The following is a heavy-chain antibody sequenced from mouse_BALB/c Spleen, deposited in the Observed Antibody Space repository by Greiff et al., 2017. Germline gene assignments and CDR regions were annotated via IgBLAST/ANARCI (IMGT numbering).Heavy chain of an antibody. D-gene: IGHD2-9*01. CDR1: GYAFSSYW. V-gene: IGHV1-80*01. J-gene: IGHJ2*01. Sequence: VQLQQSGAELVRPGSSVKISCKASGYAFSSYWMNWVKQRPGQGLEWIGQIYPGDGDTNYNGKFKGKATLTADKSSSTAYMQLSSLTSEDSAVYFCARENSSYGFFDYWGQGTTLTVSS. CDR3: ARENSSYGFFDY. CDR2: IYPGDGDT.